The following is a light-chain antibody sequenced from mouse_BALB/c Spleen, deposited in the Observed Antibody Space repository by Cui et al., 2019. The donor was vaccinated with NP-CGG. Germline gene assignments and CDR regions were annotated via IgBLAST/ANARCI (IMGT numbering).Light chain of an antibody. CDR1: TRAVTTSNY. J-gene: IGLJ1*01. Sequence: QAVVTQESALTTSPGETVTRTGRSTTRAVTTSNYANWVQEKPDNLFTGLIGGTNNRAPGVTARFSGSLIGDKAALTFTGAQTEDEAIYFCALWYSNHWVFGGGTKLTVL. CDR3: ALWYSNHWV. V-gene: IGLV1*01. CDR2: GTN.